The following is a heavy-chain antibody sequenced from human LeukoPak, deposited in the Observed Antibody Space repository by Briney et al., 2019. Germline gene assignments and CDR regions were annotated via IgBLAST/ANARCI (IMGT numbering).Heavy chain of an antibody. J-gene: IGHJ4*02. D-gene: IGHD5-18*01. V-gene: IGHV1-46*01. Sequence: ASVKVSCKASGYTFTSYAFSWVRQAPGQGLEWMGIIYPSGGSTSYAQKFQGRVTMTRDTSTSTVYMELSSLRSEDTAVYYCARDTAGTRPDCLDYWGQGTLVTVSS. CDR2: IYPSGGST. CDR3: ARDTAGTRPDCLDY. CDR1: GYTFTSYA.